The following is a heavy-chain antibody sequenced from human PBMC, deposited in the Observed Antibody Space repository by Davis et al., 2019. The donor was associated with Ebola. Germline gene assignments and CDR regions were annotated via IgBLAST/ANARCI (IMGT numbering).Heavy chain of an antibody. Sequence: ATVKVSCKASGYTFTSYGITWVRQAPGQGLEWMGWFNPHNGNTNYAQNVQGRVTMTTDTSTSTAYMEVGILRSDDTAVYYCARAQFPTTSDHWGQGTLVTVSS. CDR3: ARAQFPTTSDH. V-gene: IGHV1-18*04. J-gene: IGHJ4*02. CDR1: GYTFTSYG. CDR2: FNPHNGNT. D-gene: IGHD1-1*01.